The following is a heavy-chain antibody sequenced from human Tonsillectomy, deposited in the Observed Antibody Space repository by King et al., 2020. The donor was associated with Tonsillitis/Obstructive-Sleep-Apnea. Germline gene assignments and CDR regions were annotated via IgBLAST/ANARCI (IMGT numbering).Heavy chain of an antibody. CDR2: IKSKTDGGTT. V-gene: IGHV3-15*01. J-gene: IGHJ6*03. Sequence: VQLVESGGGLVKPGGSLRLSCAASGFIFSNAWMSWVRQATGKGLEWVGRIKSKTDGGTTDYAAPVKGRFTISGDDSKNTLYLQMNSLKTEDTAVYYCTALNVPYYYYYMDVWGKGTTVTVSS. CDR3: TALNVPYYYYYMDV. D-gene: IGHD1-1*01. CDR1: GFIFSNAW.